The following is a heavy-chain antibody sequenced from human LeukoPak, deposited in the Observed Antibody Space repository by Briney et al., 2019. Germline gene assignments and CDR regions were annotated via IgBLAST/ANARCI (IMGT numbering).Heavy chain of an antibody. CDR1: GFSFSSYG. Sequence: GGSLRLSCAASGFSFSSYGMHWVRQAPGKGLEWVAVIWYDGSNKYYADSVKGRFTISRDNSKNTLYLQMNSLRAEDTAVYYCARDTGPYYDFWSGYYSYWGQGTLVTVSS. CDR3: ARDTGPYYDFWSGYYSY. CDR2: IWYDGSNK. V-gene: IGHV3-33*01. D-gene: IGHD3-3*01. J-gene: IGHJ4*02.